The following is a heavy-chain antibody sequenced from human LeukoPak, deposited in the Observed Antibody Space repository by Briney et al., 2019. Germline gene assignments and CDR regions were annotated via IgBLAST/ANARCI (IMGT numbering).Heavy chain of an antibody. Sequence: PGGFLRLSCAASGAASGFTFSNYAMTWVRQPPGKGLEWVSAISGSGGRTYYADSVKGRFTISRDNSKNTLYLQMNSLRPEDTAVYFCAKGPRNFASGTFYFDYWGQGTLVPVSS. CDR1: GFTFSNYA. CDR2: ISGSGGRT. V-gene: IGHV3-23*01. D-gene: IGHD3-10*01. CDR3: AKGPRNFASGTFYFDY. J-gene: IGHJ4*02.